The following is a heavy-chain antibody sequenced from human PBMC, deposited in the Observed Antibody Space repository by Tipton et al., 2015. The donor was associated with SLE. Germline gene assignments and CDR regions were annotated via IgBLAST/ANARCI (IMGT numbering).Heavy chain of an antibody. CDR3: ARGWGYLDAFDI. V-gene: IGHV4-39*07. J-gene: IGHJ3*02. D-gene: IGHD7-27*01. CDR2: IYYSGST. Sequence: TLSLTCTVSGGSISSSIYYWVWIRQPPGKGLEWIGGIYYSGSTYYNPSLKSRVTISVDTSKNQFSLKLSSVTAADTAVYYCARGWGYLDAFDIWGQGTMVTVSS. CDR1: GGSISSSIYY.